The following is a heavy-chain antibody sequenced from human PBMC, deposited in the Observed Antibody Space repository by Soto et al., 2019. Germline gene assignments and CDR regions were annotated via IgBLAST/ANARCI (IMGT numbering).Heavy chain of an antibody. Sequence: ASVKVSCKASGYTFTGYYMHWVRQAPGQGLEWMGWINPNSGGTNYAQKFQGWVTMTRDTSISTAYMELSRLRSDDTAVYYCARDGTGSSSDYYYMDVWGKGTTVTVSS. J-gene: IGHJ6*03. D-gene: IGHD6-6*01. CDR1: GYTFTGYY. V-gene: IGHV1-2*04. CDR3: ARDGTGSSSDYYYMDV. CDR2: INPNSGGT.